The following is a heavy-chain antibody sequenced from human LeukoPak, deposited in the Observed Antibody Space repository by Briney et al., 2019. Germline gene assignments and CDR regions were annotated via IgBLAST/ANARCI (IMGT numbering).Heavy chain of an antibody. CDR2: ISAYNGNT. CDR1: GYTFTSYG. CDR3: ARPSPGQGSGWYDYDY. V-gene: IGHV1-18*01. Sequence: ASVKVSCKASGYTFTSYGISWVRQAPGQGLEWMGWISAYNGNTNYAQKLQGRVTMTTDTSTSTAYMELRSLRSDDTAVYYCARPSPGQGSGWYDYDYWGQETLVTVSS. J-gene: IGHJ4*02. D-gene: IGHD6-19*01.